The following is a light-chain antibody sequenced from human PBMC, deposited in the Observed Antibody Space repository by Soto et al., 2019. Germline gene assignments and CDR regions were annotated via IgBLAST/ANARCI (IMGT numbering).Light chain of an antibody. J-gene: IGKJ2*01. V-gene: IGKV1-5*03. CDR2: KAS. CDR1: QSINTW. Sequence: DIQMTQSPSTLSASVGDRVTITCRASQSINTWLAWYQQKPGKAPKLLIYKASSLGSGVPSRFSGSGSGTDFTLTIRSLQPDDFAIYYCQQYNSHSSYTFGQGTKLEIK. CDR3: QQYNSHSSYT.